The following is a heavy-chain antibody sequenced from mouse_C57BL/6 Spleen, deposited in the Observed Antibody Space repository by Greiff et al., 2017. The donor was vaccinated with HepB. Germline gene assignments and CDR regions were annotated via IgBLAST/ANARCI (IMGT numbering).Heavy chain of an antibody. CDR3: ARSGYGNPTGGLDY. CDR1: GYTFTDYY. CDR2: INPNNGGT. J-gene: IGHJ2*01. V-gene: IGHV1-26*01. Sequence: EVQLQQSGPELVKPGASVKISCKASGYTFTDYYMNWVKQSHGKSLEWIGDINPNNGGTSYNQKFKGKATLTVDKSSSTAYMELRSLTSEDSAVYYCARSGYGNPTGGLDYWGQGTTLTVSS. D-gene: IGHD2-10*02.